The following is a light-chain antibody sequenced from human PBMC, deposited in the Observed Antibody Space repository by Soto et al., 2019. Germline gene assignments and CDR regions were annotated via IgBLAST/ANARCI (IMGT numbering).Light chain of an antibody. J-gene: IGKJ4*01. V-gene: IGKV1-5*01. CDR1: HSIRDC. CDR2: DVS. CDR3: QQYESYSLT. Sequence: DLQMTQSPSTLSASVGDSLTITCRASHSIRDCLAWYQQKPGKAPRLLIYDVSNLESGVPSRFSGSGSGTEFTLTISSLRPDDFATYYCQQYESYSLTFGGGTRVDIK.